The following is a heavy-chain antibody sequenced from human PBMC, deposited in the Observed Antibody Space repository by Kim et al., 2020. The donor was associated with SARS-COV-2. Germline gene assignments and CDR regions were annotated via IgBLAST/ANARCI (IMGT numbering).Heavy chain of an antibody. Sequence: SETLSLTCAVSGGSISSSNWWSWVRQPPGKGLEWIGEIYHSGSTNYNPSLKSRVTISVDKSKNQFSLKLSSVTAADTAVYYCARAPPQPPYYYGSGSYYGWFDPWGQGTLVTVSS. CDR3: ARAPPQPPYYYGSGSYYGWFDP. D-gene: IGHD3-10*01. CDR2: IYHSGST. V-gene: IGHV4-4*02. CDR1: GGSISSSNW. J-gene: IGHJ5*02.